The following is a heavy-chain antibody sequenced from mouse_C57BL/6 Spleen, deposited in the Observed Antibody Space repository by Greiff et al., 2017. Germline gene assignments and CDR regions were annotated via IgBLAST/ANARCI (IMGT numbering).Heavy chain of an antibody. CDR2: IYPGDGDT. Sequence: LQESGPELVKPGASVKISCKASGYAFSSSWMNWVKQRPGKGLEWIGRIYPGDGDTNYNGKFKGKATLTADKSSSTAYMQLRSLTSEDSAVYLCARGANYYGSSYDMDYWGQGTSVTVAS. CDR1: GYAFSSSW. CDR3: ARGANYYGSSYDMDY. V-gene: IGHV1-82*01. D-gene: IGHD1-1*01. J-gene: IGHJ4*01.